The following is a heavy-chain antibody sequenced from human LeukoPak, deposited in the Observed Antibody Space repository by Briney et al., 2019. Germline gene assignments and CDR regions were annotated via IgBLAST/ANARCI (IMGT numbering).Heavy chain of an antibody. CDR1: GFTFTSYA. J-gene: IGHJ5*02. Sequence: PGGSLRLSCAASGFTFTSYAMSWVRQAPGKGLEWVSAISGSGGSTYYADSVKGRFTISRDNSKNALYLQMNSLRAEDTAVYYCAKAINYYDSSGYYFRWFDPWGQGTLVTVSP. CDR3: AKAINYYDSSGYYFRWFDP. V-gene: IGHV3-23*01. D-gene: IGHD3-22*01. CDR2: ISGSGGST.